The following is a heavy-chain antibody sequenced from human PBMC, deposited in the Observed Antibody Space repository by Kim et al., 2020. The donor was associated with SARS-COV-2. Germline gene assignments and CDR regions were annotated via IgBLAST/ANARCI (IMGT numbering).Heavy chain of an antibody. V-gene: IGHV3-9*01. J-gene: IGHJ5*02. CDR1: GFTFGDYA. Sequence: GGSLRLSCAASGFTFGDYAMYWVRQAPGKGLEWVSGISWNGASIGYADSVKGRFTISRDNAKNSLYLQMNSLRAEDTALYYCAKGVAAAGTGWFDPWGQGTLVTVSS. CDR2: ISWNGASI. CDR3: AKGVAAAGTGWFDP. D-gene: IGHD6-13*01.